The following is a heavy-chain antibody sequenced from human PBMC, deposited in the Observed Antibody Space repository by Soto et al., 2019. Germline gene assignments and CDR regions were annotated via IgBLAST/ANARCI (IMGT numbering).Heavy chain of an antibody. V-gene: IGHV4-59*01. CDR1: GGSITTYY. J-gene: IGHJ5*02. CDR2: IYYSGNT. D-gene: IGHD5-18*01. CDR3: AGAAKRYNWFDP. Sequence: SETLSLTCSVSGGSITTYYWSWIRQPPGKGLEWIGYIYYSGNTNYNPSLESRVTISVDTSKNQFSLRLTSVTAADTAVYYCAGAAKRYNWFDPWGQGTLVTVSS.